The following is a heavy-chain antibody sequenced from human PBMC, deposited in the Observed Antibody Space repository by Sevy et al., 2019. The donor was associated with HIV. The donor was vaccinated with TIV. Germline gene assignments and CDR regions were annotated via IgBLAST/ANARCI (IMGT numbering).Heavy chain of an antibody. J-gene: IGHJ3*01. V-gene: IGHV5-51*01. CDR2: ILPDESDI. Sequence: GESLKISCKGSGYSFTSQWIGWVRQMPGKGLEWMGIILPDESDIRYSPSFQGQLTISADKSISTAYLQWSSLKASDTAMYYCARHRSSGYYDDAFDLWGQGTMVTVSS. CDR3: ARHRSSGYYDDAFDL. D-gene: IGHD3-22*01. CDR1: GYSFTSQW.